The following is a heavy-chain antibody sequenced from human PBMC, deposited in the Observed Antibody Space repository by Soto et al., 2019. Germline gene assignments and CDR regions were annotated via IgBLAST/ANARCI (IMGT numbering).Heavy chain of an antibody. J-gene: IGHJ4*02. Sequence: ASVEVSCKASGYTFASCGMSWVRQAPGQGLEWMGWISAYNGNTNYAQKLQGRVTMTTDTSTSTAYMELRSLRSDDTAVYYCARAALRYFDWPDYWGQGTLVTVSS. CDR1: GYTFASCG. D-gene: IGHD3-9*01. V-gene: IGHV1-18*01. CDR3: ARAALRYFDWPDY. CDR2: ISAYNGNT.